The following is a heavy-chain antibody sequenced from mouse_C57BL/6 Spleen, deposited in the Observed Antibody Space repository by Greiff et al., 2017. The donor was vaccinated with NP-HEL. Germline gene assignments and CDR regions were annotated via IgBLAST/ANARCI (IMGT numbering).Heavy chain of an antibody. CDR3: ASPYYGSSYFDY. Sequence: VQLKQSGPVLVKPGASVKMSCKASGYTFTDYYMNWVKQSHGKSLEWIGVINPYNGGTSSNQKFKGKATLTVDKSSSTAYMELNSLTSEDSAVYYCASPYYGSSYFDYWGQGTTLTVSS. D-gene: IGHD1-1*01. CDR1: GYTFTDYY. CDR2: INPYNGGT. V-gene: IGHV1-19*01. J-gene: IGHJ2*01.